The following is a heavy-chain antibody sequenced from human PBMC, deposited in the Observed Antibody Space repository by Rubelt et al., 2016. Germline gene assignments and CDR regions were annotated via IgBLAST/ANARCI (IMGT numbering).Heavy chain of an antibody. CDR3: ATGHVYFGSEF. J-gene: IGHJ4*02. CDR1: GGSINLYY. CDR2: IYYTGRT. Sequence: QVQLQESGPGLVKPSETLSLTCTISGGSINLYYWSWIRQPPGKGLEWIGYIYYTGRTNYNPSLKSRLTISLATSKSQCSLELSFVTAADTAVYYCATGHVYFGSEFWGQGTLVAVSS. V-gene: IGHV4-59*01. D-gene: IGHD3-9*01.